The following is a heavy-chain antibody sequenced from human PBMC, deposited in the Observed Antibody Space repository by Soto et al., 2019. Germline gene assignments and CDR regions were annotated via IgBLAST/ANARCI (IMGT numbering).Heavy chain of an antibody. V-gene: IGHV4-31*03. CDR2: IYYSGST. CDR3: ARDTYSSPWTYYYGMDV. J-gene: IGHJ6*02. D-gene: IGHD6-6*01. CDR1: GGSISSGGYY. Sequence: KTSETLSLTCTVSGGSISSGGYYWSWIRQHPGKGLEWIGYIYYSGSTYYNPSLKSRVTISVDTSKNQFSLKLSSVTAADTAVYYCARDTYSSPWTYYYGMDVWGQGTTVTVSS.